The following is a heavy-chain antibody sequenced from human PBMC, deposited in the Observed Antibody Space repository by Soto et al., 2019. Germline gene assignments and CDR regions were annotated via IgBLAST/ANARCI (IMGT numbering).Heavy chain of an antibody. D-gene: IGHD3-3*01. CDR1: GFTFSSYA. V-gene: IGHV3-30-3*01. CDR3: ARPLAYDDFWSGLSSGGMDV. J-gene: IGHJ6*02. Sequence: GGSLRLSCAASGFTFSSYALHWVRQALGKGLEWVAVISYDGSNKYYADSVKGRFTISRDNSKNTLYLQMNSLRAEDTAVYYCARPLAYDDFWSGLSSGGMDVWGQGTTVTVSS. CDR2: ISYDGSNK.